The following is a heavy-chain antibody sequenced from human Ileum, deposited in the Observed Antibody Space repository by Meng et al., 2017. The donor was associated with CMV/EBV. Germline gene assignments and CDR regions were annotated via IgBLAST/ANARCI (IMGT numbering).Heavy chain of an antibody. CDR3: AKSEGTTRWGAWYFES. J-gene: IGHJ4*02. D-gene: IGHD1-1*01. Sequence: GESLKISCAASGFSFSNYEMSWVRQAPGKGLEWVSYISSDGSNINYTDSVQGRFTISRDNAMNTLYLQMNRLRAEDTAAYYCAKSEGTTRWGAWYFESWGQGTLVTVSS. CDR1: GFSFSNYE. CDR2: ISSDGSNI. V-gene: IGHV3-48*03.